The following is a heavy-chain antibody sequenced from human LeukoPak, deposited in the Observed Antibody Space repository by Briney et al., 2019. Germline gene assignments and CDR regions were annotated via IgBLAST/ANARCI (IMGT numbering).Heavy chain of an antibody. V-gene: IGHV1-69*05. CDR1: GYTFTSYG. D-gene: IGHD2-15*01. CDR3: ARGVVAVPEGSEYFQH. Sequence: ASVKVSCKASGYTFTSYGISWVRQPPGQGFEWMGRVIPIYGTANNAQKYRGRITITTDESTRTAYMELSSLRSDDTAVYYCARGVVAVPEGSEYFQHGGQGTLLTVSS. CDR2: VIPIYGTA. J-gene: IGHJ1*01.